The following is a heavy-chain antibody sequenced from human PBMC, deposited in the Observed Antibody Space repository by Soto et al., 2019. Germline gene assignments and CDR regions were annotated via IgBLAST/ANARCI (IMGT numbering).Heavy chain of an antibody. D-gene: IGHD6-6*01. J-gene: IGHJ6*02. Sequence: GASVKVSCKASGYTFTSYYMHWVRQAPGQGLEWMGIINPSGGSTSYAQKFQGRVTMTRDTSTSTVYMELSSLRSDDTAVYYCARMRYSSSSYYYYYYGMDVWGQGTTVTVSS. CDR2: INPSGGST. CDR1: GYTFTSYY. V-gene: IGHV1-46*01. CDR3: ARMRYSSSSYYYYYYGMDV.